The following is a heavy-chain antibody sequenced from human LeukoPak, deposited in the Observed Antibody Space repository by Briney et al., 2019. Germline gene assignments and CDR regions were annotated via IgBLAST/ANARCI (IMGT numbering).Heavy chain of an antibody. CDR2: ISYDGSNK. D-gene: IGHD3-10*01. CDR3: ARDSRPYYTGSGSYYKIGRFDY. J-gene: IGHJ4*02. CDR1: GFTFSSYA. Sequence: GGSLRLSCAASGFTFSSYAMHWVRQAPGKGLEWVAVISYDGSNKYYADSVKGRFTISRDNSKNTLYLQMNSLRAEDTAVYYCARDSRPYYTGSGSYYKIGRFDYWGQGTGVTVSS. V-gene: IGHV3-30-3*01.